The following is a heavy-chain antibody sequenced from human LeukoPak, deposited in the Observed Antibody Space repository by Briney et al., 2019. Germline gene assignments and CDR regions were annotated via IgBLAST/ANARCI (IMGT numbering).Heavy chain of an antibody. Sequence: PGESLRLSCAASGFTFNTYTMYWVRQAPGKGLEWVSGIRNSGGSTYYADSVKGRFTISRDNSKNTLYLQMNSLRAEDTAVYYCAKSVRYCSSTSCYTGGFDPCGQGTLGTVSS. CDR1: GFTFNTYT. CDR2: IRNSGGST. J-gene: IGHJ5*02. CDR3: AKSVRYCSSTSCYTGGFDP. D-gene: IGHD2-2*02. V-gene: IGHV3-23*01.